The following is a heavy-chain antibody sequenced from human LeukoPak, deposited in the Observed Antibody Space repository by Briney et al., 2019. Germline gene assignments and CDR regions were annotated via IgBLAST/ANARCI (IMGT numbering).Heavy chain of an antibody. CDR1: GGSISGHY. D-gene: IGHD6-6*01. Sequence: SETLSLTCTVSGGSISGHYWSWIRQSPGKGLEWIGFMHYSGNTNSNPSLRSRVTISMDTSKNHFSLKMSSVTAADTAVYYCARDRGRAARPPGSLRYYYYMDVWGKGTTVTVSS. CDR3: ARDRGRAARPPGSLRYYYYMDV. CDR2: MHYSGNT. J-gene: IGHJ6*03. V-gene: IGHV4-59*11.